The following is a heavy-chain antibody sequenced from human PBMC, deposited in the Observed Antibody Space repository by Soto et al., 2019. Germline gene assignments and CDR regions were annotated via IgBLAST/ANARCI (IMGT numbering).Heavy chain of an antibody. D-gene: IGHD6-13*01. CDR3: AIVPIAAARYYYYYYMDV. CDR2: IIPILGIA. V-gene: IGHV1-69*02. CDR1: GGTFSSYT. J-gene: IGHJ6*03. Sequence: SVKVSCKASGGTFSSYTISWVRRAPGQGLEWMGRIIPILGIANYAQKFQGRVTITADKSTSTAYMELSSLRSEDTAVYYCAIVPIAAARYYYYYYMDVWGKGTTVTVS.